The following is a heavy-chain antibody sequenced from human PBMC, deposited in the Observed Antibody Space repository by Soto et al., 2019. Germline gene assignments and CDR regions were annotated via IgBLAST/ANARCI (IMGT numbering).Heavy chain of an antibody. D-gene: IGHD3-10*01. V-gene: IGHV3-53*01. J-gene: IGHJ5*02. CDR2: IYSGGAT. CDR1: GFSVSSSH. Sequence: EVQLVDSGGGLIQPGGSLRLSCAASGFSVSSSHMIWVRQAPGKGLEWVSVIYSGGATYYAVSVKGRFTISRDRSKNTVYLLMDGLRTEDTAVYHCAKLGPYGSESYSFRYNWIDPWGQGTLVTVSS. CDR3: AKLGPYGSESYSFRYNWIDP.